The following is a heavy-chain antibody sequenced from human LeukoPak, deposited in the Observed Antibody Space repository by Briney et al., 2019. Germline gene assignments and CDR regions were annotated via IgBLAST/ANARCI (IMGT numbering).Heavy chain of an antibody. D-gene: IGHD6-13*01. V-gene: IGHV1-2*02. Sequence: ASVKVSCKASGYTFTGYYMHWVRQAPGQGLEWMGWINPNSGGTNYVQKFQGRVTMTRDTSISTAYMELSRLRSDDTAVYYCARDLRSSPWGYWGQGTLVTVSP. CDR3: ARDLRSSPWGY. CDR1: GYTFTGYY. CDR2: INPNSGGT. J-gene: IGHJ4*02.